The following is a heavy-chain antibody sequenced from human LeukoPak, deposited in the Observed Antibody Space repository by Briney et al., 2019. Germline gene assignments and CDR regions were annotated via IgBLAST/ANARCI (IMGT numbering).Heavy chain of an antibody. CDR1: GFTFSSYE. Sequence: GGSLRLSCAASGFTFSSYEMNWVRQAPGKGLEWVSYISSSGSTIYYADSVKGRFTISRDNAKNSLYLQMNSLRAEDTAVYYCARGPRTGGLDPWGQGTLVTVSS. V-gene: IGHV3-48*03. CDR3: ARGPRTGGLDP. J-gene: IGHJ5*02. CDR2: ISSSGSTI. D-gene: IGHD7-27*01.